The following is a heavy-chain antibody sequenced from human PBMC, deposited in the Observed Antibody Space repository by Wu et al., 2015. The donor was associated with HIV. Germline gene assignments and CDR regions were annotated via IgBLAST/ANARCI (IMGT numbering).Heavy chain of an antibody. CDR2: ISAKNGNI. CDR3: ARVDQDCSSTSCYILGYYYYYMDV. J-gene: IGHJ6*03. CDR1: GYTFTNYG. D-gene: IGHD2-2*02. Sequence: QVQLVQSGVEVKKPGASVKVSCKASGYTFTNYGISWVRQAPGQGLEWMGWISAKNGNINYAQKLQGRVTMTTDTSTSTAYMELRSLRSDDTAVYYCARVDQDCSSTSCYILGYYYYYMDVWGKGTTVTVSS. V-gene: IGHV1-18*01.